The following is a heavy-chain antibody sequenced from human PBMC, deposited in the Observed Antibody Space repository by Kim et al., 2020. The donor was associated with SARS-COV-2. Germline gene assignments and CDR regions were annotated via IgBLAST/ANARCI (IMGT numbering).Heavy chain of an antibody. Sequence: SETLSLNCVVSGDSLTNKEFYWSWLRQPPGKGLEWIGYMYNSGSTSYNPSLQSRVTISFDTSANRLSLNLTSVSAADTARYYCARERSYYHPTSGIDLWGHGTLVTVSS. CDR2: MYNSGST. CDR3: ARERSYYHPTSGIDL. CDR1: GDSLTNKEFY. J-gene: IGHJ5*02. V-gene: IGHV4-61*03. D-gene: IGHD3-10*01.